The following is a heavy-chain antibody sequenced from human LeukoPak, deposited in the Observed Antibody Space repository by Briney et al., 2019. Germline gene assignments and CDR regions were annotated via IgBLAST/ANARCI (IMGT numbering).Heavy chain of an antibody. Sequence: GGSLRLSCAASRFTFSSYSMNWVRQAPGKGLEWVSSISSSSSYIYYADSVKGRFTISRDNAKNSLYLQMNSLRAEDTAVYYCAKVRDYGDQNFDYWGQGTLVTVSS. V-gene: IGHV3-21*01. D-gene: IGHD4-17*01. CDR1: RFTFSSYS. J-gene: IGHJ4*02. CDR2: ISSSSSYI. CDR3: AKVRDYGDQNFDY.